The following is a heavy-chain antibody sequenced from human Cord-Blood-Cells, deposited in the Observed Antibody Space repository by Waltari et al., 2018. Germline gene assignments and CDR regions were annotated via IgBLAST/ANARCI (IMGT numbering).Heavy chain of an antibody. V-gene: IGHV1-46*01. CDR1: GYTFTSYY. J-gene: IGHJ5*02. CDR3: ARDRYCSSTSCYQKNWFDP. CDR2: INPSGGST. D-gene: IGHD2-2*01. Sequence: QVQLVQSGAEVKKPGASVKVSCKASGYTFTSYYMHWVRQAPGHGLEWMGIINPSGGSTSYAQKFQGRVTMTRDTSTSTVYMELSSLRSEDTAVYYCARDRYCSSTSCYQKNWFDPWGQGTLVTVSS.